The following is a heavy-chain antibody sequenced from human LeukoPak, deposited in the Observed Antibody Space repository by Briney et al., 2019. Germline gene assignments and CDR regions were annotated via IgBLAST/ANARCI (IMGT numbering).Heavy chain of an antibody. CDR2: IYHSGST. V-gene: IGHV4-38-2*01. Sequence: SETLSLTCAVSGYSISSVHYWGWIRQPPGKGLEWIGSIYHSGSTYYNPSLKSRVTISVDTSKNQFSLKLSSVTAADTAVYYCARGADYGDAFDIWGQGTMVTVSS. D-gene: IGHD4-17*01. J-gene: IGHJ3*02. CDR1: GYSISSVHY. CDR3: ARGADYGDAFDI.